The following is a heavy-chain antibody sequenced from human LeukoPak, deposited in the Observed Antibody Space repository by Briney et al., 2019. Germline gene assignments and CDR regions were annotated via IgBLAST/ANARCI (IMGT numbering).Heavy chain of an antibody. Sequence: GGSLRLSCAASGFTFTTSWMHWFRQAPGKGLVWVSRIESDGTSTTYADSVKGRFTISRDNAKNTLYLQMNSLRAEDTAVYYCARDQYSSIWYRVAFDVCGQGTMVSVSS. CDR1: GFTFTTSW. CDR3: ARDQYSSIWYRVAFDV. J-gene: IGHJ3*01. V-gene: IGHV3-74*01. D-gene: IGHD6-13*01. CDR2: IESDGTST.